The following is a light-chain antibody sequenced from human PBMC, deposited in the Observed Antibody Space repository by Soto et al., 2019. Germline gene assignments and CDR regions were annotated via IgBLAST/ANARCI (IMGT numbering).Light chain of an antibody. Sequence: EIVLTQSPATLSLSPGERATLSCRASQSISNNHLAWYQQKPGQAPRLLIHGTSNRATGIPDRFSGSGSGTDFTLTFSRLEPEDSAVYYCQQYGSSPRTFGQGTKVDIK. V-gene: IGKV3-20*01. CDR3: QQYGSSPRT. CDR2: GTS. J-gene: IGKJ1*01. CDR1: QSISNNH.